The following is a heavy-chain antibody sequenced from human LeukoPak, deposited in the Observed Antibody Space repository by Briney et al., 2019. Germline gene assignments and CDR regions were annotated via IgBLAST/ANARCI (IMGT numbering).Heavy chain of an antibody. D-gene: IGHD3-3*01. CDR3: ARGNFGVVSNYYMDV. CDR1: GFTSSSYA. Sequence: PGGSLRLSCAASGFTSSSYAMHWVRQAPGKGLEWVAVISYDGSNKYYADSVKGRFTISRDNSKNTLYLQMNSLRAEDTAVYYCARGNFGVVSNYYMDVWGKGTTVTVSS. J-gene: IGHJ6*03. V-gene: IGHV3-30-3*01. CDR2: ISYDGSNK.